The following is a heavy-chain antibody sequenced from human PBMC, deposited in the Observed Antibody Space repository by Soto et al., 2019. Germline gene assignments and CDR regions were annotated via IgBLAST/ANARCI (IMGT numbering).Heavy chain of an antibody. D-gene: IGHD1-7*01. J-gene: IGHJ6*03. Sequence: EVQLVESGGGLVQPGGSLRLSCAASGFTVSSNYMSWVRQAPGKGLEWVSVIYSGGSKYYADSVKGRFTISRDNSKNTLYLQMNSLRAEDTAVYYCAREEVYNWNYGHYYYYMDVWGKGITVTVSS. V-gene: IGHV3-66*01. CDR1: GFTVSSNY. CDR3: AREEVYNWNYGHYYYYMDV. CDR2: IYSGGSK.